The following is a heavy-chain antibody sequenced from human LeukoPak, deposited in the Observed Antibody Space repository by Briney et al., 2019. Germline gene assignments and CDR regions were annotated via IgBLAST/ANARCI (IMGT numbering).Heavy chain of an antibody. CDR1: GFTFYMYA. CDR2: MCGTAGCT. V-gene: IGHV3-23*01. CDR3: AKDRPNFYENSGHYYRRDGDS. D-gene: IGHD3-22*01. Sequence: PEGSLRLSCAASGFTFYMYAMSWVRQAPGKGLEWVASMCGTAGCTFYPDSVKGRFTISRDNSKNILYLQMNSLRAEDTAIYYCAKDRPNFYENSGHYYRRDGDSWGQGTLVTVSS. J-gene: IGHJ5*01.